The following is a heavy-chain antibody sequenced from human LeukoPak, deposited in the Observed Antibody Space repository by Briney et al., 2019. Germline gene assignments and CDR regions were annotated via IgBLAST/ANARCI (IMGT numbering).Heavy chain of an antibody. CDR2: ISWNSATI. CDR1: GFTFDDYA. V-gene: IGHV3-9*01. J-gene: IGHJ4*02. Sequence: GGSLRLSCVASGFTFDDYAMHWVRQAPGKGLEWVSGISWNSATIGYADSVKGRFTISRDNAKNSLYLQMNSLRAEDTALYYCAKTHIPLGSSWSFDYWGQGTLVTVSS. D-gene: IGHD6-13*01. CDR3: AKTHIPLGSSWSFDY.